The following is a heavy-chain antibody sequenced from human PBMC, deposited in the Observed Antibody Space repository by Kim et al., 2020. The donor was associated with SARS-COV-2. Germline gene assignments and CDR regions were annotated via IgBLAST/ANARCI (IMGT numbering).Heavy chain of an antibody. CDR2: IYYSGST. V-gene: IGHV4-39*07. CDR1: GGSISSSSYY. Sequence: SETLSLTCTVSGGSISSSSYYWGWIRQPPGKGLEWIGSIYYSGSTYYNPSLKSRVTISVDTSKNQFSLKLSSVTAADTAVYYCARETSGGYSGYVNYYYYGMDVWGQGTTVTVSS. J-gene: IGHJ6*02. D-gene: IGHD5-12*01. CDR3: ARETSGGYSGYVNYYYYGMDV.